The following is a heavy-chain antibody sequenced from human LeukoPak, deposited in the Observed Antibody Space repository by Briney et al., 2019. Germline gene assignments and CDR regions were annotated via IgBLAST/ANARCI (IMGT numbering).Heavy chain of an antibody. CDR3: ARRRDGYNCNDY. CDR1: GYTFTSYS. D-gene: IGHD1-1*01. J-gene: IGHJ4*02. V-gene: IGHV1-46*01. CDR2: INPSGGST. Sequence: GASVEVSCKASGYTFTSYSMHWVRQAPGQGLEWMGIINPSGGSTTYAQKFQGRVTMTRDTSTSTVYMELSSLRSEDTAVYYCARRRDGYNCNDYWGQGTLVTVSS.